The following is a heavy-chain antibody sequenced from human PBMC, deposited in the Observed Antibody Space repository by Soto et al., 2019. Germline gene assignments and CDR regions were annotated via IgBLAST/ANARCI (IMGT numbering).Heavy chain of an antibody. CDR3: AKDLKASGGHSGTLNYYYGMDV. CDR2: ISYDGFIK. CDR1: GFSFSTHG. V-gene: IGHV3-30*18. J-gene: IGHJ6*02. D-gene: IGHD3-10*01. Sequence: QVQLVASGGGVVQPGRSLRLSCASSGFSFSTHGMQWVRQAPGKGLEWVAIISYDGFIKYSADDVKGRFTISRDNSKNTLFLQMDSLRPEDSAVYYCAKDLKASGGHSGTLNYYYGMDVWGQGTTVIVSS.